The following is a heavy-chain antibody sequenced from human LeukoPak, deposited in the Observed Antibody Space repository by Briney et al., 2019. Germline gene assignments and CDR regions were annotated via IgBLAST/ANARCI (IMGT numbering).Heavy chain of an antibody. D-gene: IGHD3-22*01. Sequence: SGTLSLTCAVSGGSISSSNWWSWVRQPPGKGLEWIGEIYHSGSTNYNPSLKSRVTISVDKSKNQFSLKLSSVTAADTAVYYCASREGYDDSSGYYPLDYWGQGTLVTVSS. V-gene: IGHV4-4*02. CDR1: GGSISSSNW. CDR3: ASREGYDDSSGYYPLDY. J-gene: IGHJ4*02. CDR2: IYHSGST.